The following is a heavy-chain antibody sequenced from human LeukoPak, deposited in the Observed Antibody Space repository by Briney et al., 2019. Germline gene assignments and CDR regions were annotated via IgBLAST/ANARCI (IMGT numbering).Heavy chain of an antibody. V-gene: IGHV4-39*01. CDR2: IYYSGST. CDR3: ARRSSGWIKEESTDY. J-gene: IGHJ4*02. Sequence: PSETLSLTCTVSGGSISSSSYYWGWIRQPPGKGLEWIGSIYYSGSTYYNPSLKGRVTISVDTSKNQFSLKLSSVTAADTAVYYCARRSSGWIKEESTDYWGQGTLVTVSS. CDR1: GGSISSSSYY. D-gene: IGHD6-19*01.